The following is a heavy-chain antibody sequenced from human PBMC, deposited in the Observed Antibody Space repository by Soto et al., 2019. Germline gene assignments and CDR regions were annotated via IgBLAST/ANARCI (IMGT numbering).Heavy chain of an antibody. Sequence: PGGSLRLSCAAAGFTFRNYAMNWVRQAPGKGLELVSSISSNGGSAYYADSVKGRFTISRDNSKNTLYLQMNSLRADDTAVYYCTTGPSKHINKTKVTTYLVGMDVWGQGTTVTVYS. CDR3: TTGPSKHINKTKVTTYLVGMDV. V-gene: IGHV3-23*01. CDR1: GFTFRNYA. CDR2: ISSNGGSA. J-gene: IGHJ6*02. D-gene: IGHD4-17*01.